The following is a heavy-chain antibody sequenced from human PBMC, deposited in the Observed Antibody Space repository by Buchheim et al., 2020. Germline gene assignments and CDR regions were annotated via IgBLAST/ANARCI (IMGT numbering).Heavy chain of an antibody. J-gene: IGHJ1*01. CDR2: IWYDGSNK. CDR3: ARGTAMVMSSGFLQH. CDR1: GFTFSSYG. V-gene: IGHV3-33*01. Sequence: VQLVESGGGVVQPGRSLRLSCAASGFTFSSYGMHWVRQAPGKGLEWVAVIWYDGSNKYYADSVKGRFTISRDNSKNKLYLQMNSLRAEDTAVYYCARGTAMVMSSGFLQHWGQGTL. D-gene: IGHD5-18*01.